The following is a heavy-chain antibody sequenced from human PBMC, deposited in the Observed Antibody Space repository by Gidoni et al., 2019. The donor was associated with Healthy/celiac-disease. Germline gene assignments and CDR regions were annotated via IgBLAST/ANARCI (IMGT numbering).Heavy chain of an antibody. Sequence: QVQLQQWGAGLLKPSETLSLTCAVYGGSFGGYYWSWIRQPPGKGLELNGEINPSGSTNYNPSLKIRVTISVDTSKNQFSLKLSSVTAADTAVYYCARNYYCSFRFDPWGQGTLVTVSS. CDR2: INPSGST. CDR1: GGSFGGYY. D-gene: IGHD3-10*01. CDR3: ARNYYCSFRFDP. V-gene: IGHV4-34*01. J-gene: IGHJ5*02.